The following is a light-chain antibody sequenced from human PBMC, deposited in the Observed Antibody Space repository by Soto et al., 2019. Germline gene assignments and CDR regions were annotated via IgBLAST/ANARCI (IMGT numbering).Light chain of an antibody. CDR1: RSVSRF. CDR2: DAS. V-gene: IGKV3-11*01. Sequence: ETVLTQAPATLSLSPGERATLSCRASRSVSRFLAWYQQKPGQAPRLLVYDASNRATGIPARFSGSGSGTDFTLTISSLEPEDFAVYYCQQRGNWPPITFGQGTRLEIK. CDR3: QQRGNWPPIT. J-gene: IGKJ5*01.